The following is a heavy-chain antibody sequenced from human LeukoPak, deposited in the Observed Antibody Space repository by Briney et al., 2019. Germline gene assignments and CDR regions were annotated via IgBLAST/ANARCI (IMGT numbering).Heavy chain of an antibody. V-gene: IGHV4-59*11. J-gene: IGHJ6*03. CDR3: ARVPLSGYKAYYYYMDV. CDR1: GGSISSHY. CDR2: IYYSGST. Sequence: PSETLSLTCTVSGGSISSHYWSWIRQPPGKGLAWIGYIYYSGSTNYNPSLKSRVTISVDTSKNQFSLKLSSVTAADTAVYYCARVPLSGYKAYYYYMDVWGKGTTVTVSS. D-gene: IGHD3-3*01.